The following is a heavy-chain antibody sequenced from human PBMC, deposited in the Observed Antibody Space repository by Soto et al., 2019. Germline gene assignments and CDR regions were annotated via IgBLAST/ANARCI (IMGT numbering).Heavy chain of an antibody. CDR2: ISGYNGNT. CDR1: GFAFSTYY. V-gene: IGHV1-3*01. D-gene: IGHD2-15*01. J-gene: IGHJ4*02. CDR3: ARDPFLQFYSIDF. Sequence: QVQLVQSGAEVKKTGASVKLSCQASGFAFSTYYFHCVRHAPGQGLEWMGWISGYNGNTKYAEIFQDRLTITSDAAASTVYMELYGLRSEDTAVYFCARDPFLQFYSIDFWGQGTLVTVSA.